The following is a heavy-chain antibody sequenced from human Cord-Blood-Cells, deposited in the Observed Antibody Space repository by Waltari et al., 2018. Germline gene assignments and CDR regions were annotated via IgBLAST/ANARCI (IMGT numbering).Heavy chain of an antibody. CDR1: GGPFSSHA. CDR3: AISGYSNAFDI. Sequence: GQLVQYGAEVKQSGSSVKVSCTASGGPFSSHAISWLRQAPGQGLEWMGGIIPIFGTANYAQKFQGRVTITADKSTSTAYMELSNLRSEDTAVYYCAISGYSNAFDIWGQGTMVTVSS. D-gene: IGHD5-12*01. J-gene: IGHJ3*02. V-gene: IGHV1-69*06. CDR2: IIPIFGTA.